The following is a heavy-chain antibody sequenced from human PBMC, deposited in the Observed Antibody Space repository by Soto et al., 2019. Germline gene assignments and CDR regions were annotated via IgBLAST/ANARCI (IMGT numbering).Heavy chain of an antibody. CDR3: TRHAIIPKLQYGMDV. CDR2: IFYRGTT. D-gene: IGHD1-1*01. Sequence: SETLSLTCTVSGGSVSGYYWSWIRQPPGKGLEWLGYIFYRGTTLYNPSVQSRVTISVDTSKNQFSLELSSVTAADTAVYYCTRHAIIPKLQYGMDVWGQGTTVTVSS. CDR1: GGSVSGYY. J-gene: IGHJ6*02. V-gene: IGHV4-59*02.